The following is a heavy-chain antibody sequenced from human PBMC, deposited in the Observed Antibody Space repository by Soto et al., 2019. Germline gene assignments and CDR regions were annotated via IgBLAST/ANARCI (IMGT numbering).Heavy chain of an antibody. V-gene: IGHV3-23*01. Sequence: EVQLLEFGGGLVQPGGSLRLSCAASGFTFSSYAMSWVRQAPGKGLEWVSGISGSGGSTYYADSVKGRFTISRDNSKNTLYLQMSSLRAEDTAVYYCAREAYCGGDCYSAYDYWGQGTLVTVSS. D-gene: IGHD2-21*02. CDR1: GFTFSSYA. J-gene: IGHJ4*02. CDR2: ISGSGGST. CDR3: AREAYCGGDCYSAYDY.